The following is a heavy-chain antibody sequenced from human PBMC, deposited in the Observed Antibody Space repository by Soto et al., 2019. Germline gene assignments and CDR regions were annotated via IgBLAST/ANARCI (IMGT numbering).Heavy chain of an antibody. Sequence: QVQLQESGPGLVKPSGTLSLTCAVSGGSISSSNWWSWVRQPPGKGLEWIGEMYHSGSTNHNPSLKSRVTISVDKSKTQFSLKLSSVTAADTAVYYCARAHCSGGSCYSVQHWFDPWGQGTLVTVSS. CDR1: GGSISSSNW. CDR3: ARAHCSGGSCYSVQHWFDP. CDR2: MYHSGST. D-gene: IGHD2-15*01. V-gene: IGHV4-4*02. J-gene: IGHJ5*02.